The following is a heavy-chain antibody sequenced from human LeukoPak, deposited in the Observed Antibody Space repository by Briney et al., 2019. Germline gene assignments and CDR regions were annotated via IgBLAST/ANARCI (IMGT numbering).Heavy chain of an antibody. CDR2: IIPIFGTA. D-gene: IGHD5-24*01. Sequence: GASVKVSCKASGGTFSSYAISWVRQAPGQGLEWMGGIIPIFGTANYAQKFQGRVTITADESTSTAYMELSSLRSEDTAVYYCATVEMARIFYWGQGALVTVSS. CDR3: ATVEMARIFY. V-gene: IGHV1-69*13. J-gene: IGHJ4*02. CDR1: GGTFSSYA.